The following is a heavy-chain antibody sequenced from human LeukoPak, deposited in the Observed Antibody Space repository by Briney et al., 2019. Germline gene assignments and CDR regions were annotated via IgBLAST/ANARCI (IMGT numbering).Heavy chain of an antibody. V-gene: IGHV1-2*06. CDR2: INPNSGGT. J-gene: IGHJ6*03. D-gene: IGHD6-13*01. CDR3: ARDSSKHRNYYYYYMDV. CDR1: GYTFTGYY. Sequence: ASVKVSCKASGYTFTGYYMHWVRQAPRQGLEWMGRINPNSGGTNYAQKFQGRVTMTRDTSISTAYMELSRLRSDDTAVYYCARDSSKHRNYYYYYMDVWGKGTTVTVSS.